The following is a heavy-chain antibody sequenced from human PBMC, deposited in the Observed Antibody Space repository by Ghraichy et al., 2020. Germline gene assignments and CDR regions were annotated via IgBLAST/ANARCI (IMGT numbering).Heavy chain of an antibody. CDR1: GGSISTYY. CDR3: ARHQTTYSGTGGWFDP. V-gene: IGHV4-59*08. CDR2: IYYSGST. D-gene: IGHD1-26*01. J-gene: IGHJ5*02. Sequence: SETLSLTCTVSGGSISTYYWTWIRQPPGKGLEWIGYIYYSGSTSYNPSLKSRVTISVDTSKNQFSLKLSSVTAADTAVYYCARHQTTYSGTGGWFDPWGQGTLVTVSS.